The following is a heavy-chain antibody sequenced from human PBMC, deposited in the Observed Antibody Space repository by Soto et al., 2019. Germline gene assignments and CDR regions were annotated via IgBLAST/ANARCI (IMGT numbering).Heavy chain of an antibody. D-gene: IGHD1-26*01. Sequence: PSETLSLTCTVSGDSISKYYWGWIRQAAGKALEWIGRIYTSGSTNYIPSLKSRVNMSIDTSNNHFSLSLKSVTAADAAVYYCARTVGAAYYLDFWGQGARGTVS. J-gene: IGHJ4*02. V-gene: IGHV4-4*07. CDR1: GDSISKYY. CDR2: IYTSGST. CDR3: ARTVGAAYYLDF.